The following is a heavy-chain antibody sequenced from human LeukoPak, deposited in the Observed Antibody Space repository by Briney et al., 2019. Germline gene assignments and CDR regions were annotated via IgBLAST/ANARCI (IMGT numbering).Heavy chain of an antibody. Sequence: GGSLRLSCAVSGFTFDEYGMSWVRQVPGKGLEWVSGINRNGGIRGHADSVKGRFTISRDNAKNSLYLQMNSLRDDDMALYYCARGNSGSYSQDWFDPWGQGTLVTVSS. V-gene: IGHV3-20*04. CDR1: GFTFDEYG. CDR3: ARGNSGSYSQDWFDP. J-gene: IGHJ5*02. CDR2: INRNGGIR. D-gene: IGHD1-26*01.